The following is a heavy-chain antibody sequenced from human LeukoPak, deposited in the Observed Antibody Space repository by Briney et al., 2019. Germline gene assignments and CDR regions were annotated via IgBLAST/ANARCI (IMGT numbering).Heavy chain of an antibody. D-gene: IGHD3-3*01. CDR1: GFIFRSYA. J-gene: IGHJ4*02. CDR3: ATFGVIVRNNYLDY. Sequence: GGSLRLSCVGSGFIFRSYAVTWVRQGPGKGLDWVSSITANGDATFYADSVKGRFTISRDNSKNTLYLQMSSLRAEDTAVYYCATFGVIVRNNYLDYWGQGALVAVSS. CDR2: ITANGDAT. V-gene: IGHV3-23*01.